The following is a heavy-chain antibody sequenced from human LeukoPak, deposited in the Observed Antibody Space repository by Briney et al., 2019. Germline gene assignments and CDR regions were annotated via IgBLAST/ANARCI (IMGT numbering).Heavy chain of an antibody. J-gene: IGHJ4*02. CDR3: ATSTPLYCSSTSCYLGY. CDR2: IIPIFGTA. V-gene: IGHV1-69*13. CDR1: GGTFSSYA. D-gene: IGHD2-2*01. Sequence: SVKVSCKASGGTFSSYAISWVRQAPGQGLEWMGGIIPIFGTANYAQKFQGRVTITADESTSTAYMELSSLRSEDTAVYYCATSTPLYCSSTSCYLGYWGQETLVTVSS.